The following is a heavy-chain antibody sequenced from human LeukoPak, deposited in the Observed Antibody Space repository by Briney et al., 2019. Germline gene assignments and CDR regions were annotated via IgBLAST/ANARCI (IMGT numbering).Heavy chain of an antibody. CDR2: IKQDGSEK. CDR3: ARDKMTGDSYFDY. D-gene: IGHD7-27*01. V-gene: IGHV3-7*01. CDR1: GFTFSSYW. J-gene: IGHJ4*02. Sequence: GGSLRLSCAASGFTFSSYWMTWVRQAPGKGLEWVAHIKQDGSEKNYVDSVKGRFTISRDNAENSLLLQMDGLRAEDTAVYYCARDKMTGDSYFDYWGQGILVTVSS.